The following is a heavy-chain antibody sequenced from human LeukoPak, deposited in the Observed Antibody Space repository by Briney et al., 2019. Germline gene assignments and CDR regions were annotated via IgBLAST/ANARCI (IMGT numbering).Heavy chain of an antibody. Sequence: QSGGSLRLSCAASGFTFSSYAMSWVRQAPGKGLEWVSAISGSGGSTYYADSVKGRFTISRDNSKNTLYLQMNSLRAEDTAVYYCAKLFHPASLGVTTYWYFDLWGRGTLVTVSS. CDR3: AKLFHPASLGVTTYWYFDL. V-gene: IGHV3-23*01. CDR2: ISGSGGST. J-gene: IGHJ2*01. CDR1: GFTFSSYA. D-gene: IGHD4-17*01.